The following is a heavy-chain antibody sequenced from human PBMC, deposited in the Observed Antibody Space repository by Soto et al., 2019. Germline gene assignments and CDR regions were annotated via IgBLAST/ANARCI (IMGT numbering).Heavy chain of an antibody. J-gene: IGHJ4*02. D-gene: IGHD3-22*01. CDR3: ARDMRCSGGSCSEAHYYDSSGYHQVTDY. CDR1: GYTFTSYG. Sequence: ASVKVSCKASGYTFTSYGITWVRQAPGQGLEWMGWISAYNGNTDYAQKFQDRLTLATDTSTSTAYMELSSLGSEDTAVYYCARDMRCSGGSCSEAHYYDSSGYHQVTDYWGQGTLVTVSS. CDR2: ISAYNGNT. V-gene: IGHV1-18*01.